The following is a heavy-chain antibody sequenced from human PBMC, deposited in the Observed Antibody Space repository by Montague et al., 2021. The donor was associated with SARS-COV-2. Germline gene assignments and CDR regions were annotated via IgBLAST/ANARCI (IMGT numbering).Heavy chain of an antibody. V-gene: IGHV4-59*08. J-gene: IGHJ4*02. CDR2: VYYTGST. CDR1: GGSTSTYY. CDR3: ARHDGSFASGSYPPFRYFDF. Sequence: SETLSLTCTVSGGSTSTYYWSWIRQSPGKGLEWIAYVYYTGSTNYDPSLKSRATISVDTSKNQFSLKLKSVTAADTAVYYCARHDGSFASGSYPPFRYFDFWGQGTLVTVSS. D-gene: IGHD1-26*01.